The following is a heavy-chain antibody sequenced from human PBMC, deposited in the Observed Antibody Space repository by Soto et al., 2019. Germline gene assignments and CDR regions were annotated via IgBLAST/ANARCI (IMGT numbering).Heavy chain of an antibody. V-gene: IGHV4-59*08. D-gene: IGHD4-17*01. CDR3: ACRYGGTLDY. J-gene: IGHJ4*02. CDR2: ISYSGST. Sequence: QVQLQESGPGLVKLSETLSLPCTVSGGSISSYYLCWIRQPQGKGLEWIGYISYSGSTNFNPSLNSRVTISADTSKSQFALKLSSVTAAYTAVYYCACRYGGTLDYWGQGTLVTVSS. CDR1: GGSISSYY.